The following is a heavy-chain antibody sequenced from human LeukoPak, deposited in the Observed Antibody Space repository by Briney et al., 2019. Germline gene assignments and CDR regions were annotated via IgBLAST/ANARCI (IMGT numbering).Heavy chain of an antibody. J-gene: IGHJ4*02. Sequence: GGSLRLSGEPSGFSLSTYTMNWVRQAPGKGLEWISYISSSSNYIYYADSVKGRFTISRDNAKNSLYLQMNSLRAEDTAVYYCARDEGSYWGQGTLVTVSS. CDR3: ARDEGSY. V-gene: IGHV3-21*05. CDR1: GFSLSTYT. CDR2: ISSSSNYI.